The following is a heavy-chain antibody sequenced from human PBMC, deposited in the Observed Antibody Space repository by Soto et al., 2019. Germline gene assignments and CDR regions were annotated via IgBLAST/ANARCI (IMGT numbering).Heavy chain of an antibody. Sequence: ASVKVSCKASGYIFTNYYIHWVRQAPGQGLEWMAIINPLPTSGSTNYAQKFQGKVTVTRDTSTSTVYLELSSLRSDDTAVYYCARDLAAAAYWGQGTLVTVSS. CDR1: GYIFTNYY. V-gene: IGHV1-46*01. J-gene: IGHJ4*02. CDR2: INPLPTSGST. CDR3: ARDLAAAAY. D-gene: IGHD6-13*01.